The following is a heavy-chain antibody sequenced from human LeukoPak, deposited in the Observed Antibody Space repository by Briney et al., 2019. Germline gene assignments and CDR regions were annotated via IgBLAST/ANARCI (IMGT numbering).Heavy chain of an antibody. J-gene: IGHJ4*02. D-gene: IGHD6-19*01. CDR2: ISSSSSYI. Sequence: PGGSLRLSCAASGFTFSSYSMNWVRQAPGKGLEWVSSISSSSSYIYYADSVKGRFTISRDNAKNSLYLQMSSLRAEDTAVYYCARVDLAVAGPDLDYWGQGTLVTVSS. CDR1: GFTFSSYS. CDR3: ARVDLAVAGPDLDY. V-gene: IGHV3-21*01.